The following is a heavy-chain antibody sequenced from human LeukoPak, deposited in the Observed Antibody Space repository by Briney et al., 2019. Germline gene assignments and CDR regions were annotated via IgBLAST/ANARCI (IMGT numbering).Heavy chain of an antibody. CDR2: ISAYNGNT. CDR3: ARGYDILTGSQPFDY. D-gene: IGHD3-9*01. V-gene: IGHV1-18*01. Sequence: GASVKVSCKASGYTFTSYGISWVRQAPGQGLELLGCISAYNGNTNYAQKLQGRVTMTTDTSTSTAYMELRSLRSDDTAVYYCARGYDILTGSQPFDYWGQGTLVTVSS. J-gene: IGHJ4*02. CDR1: GYTFTSYG.